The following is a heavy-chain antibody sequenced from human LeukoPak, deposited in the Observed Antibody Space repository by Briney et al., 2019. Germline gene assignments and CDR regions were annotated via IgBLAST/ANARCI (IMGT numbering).Heavy chain of an antibody. V-gene: IGHV3-7*01. CDR3: ARDFAFSRADAFDI. Sequence: GGSLRLSCAASGFTFSSYWMSWVRQAPGKGLEWVANIKQDGSEKYYVDSVKGRFTISRDNAKNSLYLQMNSLRAEDTAVYYCARDFAFSRADAFDIWGQGTMVTVSS. D-gene: IGHD3-3*01. J-gene: IGHJ3*02. CDR2: IKQDGSEK. CDR1: GFTFSSYW.